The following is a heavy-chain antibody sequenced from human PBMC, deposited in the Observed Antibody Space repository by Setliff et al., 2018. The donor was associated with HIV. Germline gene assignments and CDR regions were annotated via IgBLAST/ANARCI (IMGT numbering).Heavy chain of an antibody. CDR1: GGSIRSSIYY. CDR2: IYCSGST. V-gene: IGHV4-39*07. J-gene: IGHJ5*02. CDR3: ARGEQLVDNWFDP. Sequence: SETLSLTCTVSGGSIRSSIYYWGWVRQPPGKGMEWIGSIYCSGSTYYNPSLQSRLTISVDTSRNQFFLKLNSVTAADTAVYYCARGEQLVDNWFDPWGQGTLVTVSS. D-gene: IGHD6-13*01.